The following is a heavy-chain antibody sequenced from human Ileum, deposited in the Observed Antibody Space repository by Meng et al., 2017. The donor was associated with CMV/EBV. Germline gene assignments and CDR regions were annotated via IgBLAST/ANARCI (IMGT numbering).Heavy chain of an antibody. CDR3: AKGGGDGYNGLFDY. V-gene: IGHV3-23*01. CDR1: GFTFSRNW. D-gene: IGHD5-24*01. CDR2: FSRNGAGT. Sequence: GESLKISCTASGFTFSRNWMHWVRQAPGKGPGWVSGFSRNGAGTYYADSVRGRFTISRDNSKNTLYLQMNSLRAEDTALYYCAKGGGDGYNGLFDYWGQGALVTVSS. J-gene: IGHJ4*02.